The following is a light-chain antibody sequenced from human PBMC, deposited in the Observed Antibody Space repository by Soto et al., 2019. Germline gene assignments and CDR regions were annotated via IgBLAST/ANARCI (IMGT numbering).Light chain of an antibody. Sequence: EIVMTQSPATLSVSPGERATLSCRASQSVSSNLAWYQQKPGQTPKLLIYVASTRATGIPARFSGSGYGTEFTLTISSLQSEDFAVYYCQQYNVWPLTFGGGTKVEFK. CDR1: QSVSSN. CDR3: QQYNVWPLT. CDR2: VAS. J-gene: IGKJ4*01. V-gene: IGKV3-15*01.